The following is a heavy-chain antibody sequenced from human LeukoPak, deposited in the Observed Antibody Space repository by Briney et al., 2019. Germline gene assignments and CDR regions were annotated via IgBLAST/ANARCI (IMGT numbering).Heavy chain of an antibody. D-gene: IGHD6-13*01. CDR2: MSGSGTST. V-gene: IGHV3-23*01. Sequence: PGGSLRLSCVASGFTFNNYAMSWVRQTPGRGLEWVSAMSGSGTSTYYVDSVKGRFTVSRDTSKSTVYLQMNSLRAEDTAVYYCARDLKPWSSEIAAAAWGQGTLVTVSS. CDR1: GFTFNNYA. J-gene: IGHJ4*02. CDR3: ARDLKPWSSEIAAAA.